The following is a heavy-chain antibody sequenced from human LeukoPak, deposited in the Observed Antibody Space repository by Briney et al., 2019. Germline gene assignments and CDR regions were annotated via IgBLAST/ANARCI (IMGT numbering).Heavy chain of an antibody. V-gene: IGHV3-30*02. CDR2: IRYDGNNK. CDR1: GFTFSNYG. D-gene: IGHD3-3*01. J-gene: IGHJ4*02. Sequence: GGSLRLSCAASGFTFSNYGMHWVRQAPGKGLEWVTFIRYDGNNKYYADSVKGRFTISRDNSKNTLYLQMNSLRAEDTAVYYCAKATVFGVVDYFDYWGQGTLVTVSS. CDR3: AKATVFGVVDYFDY.